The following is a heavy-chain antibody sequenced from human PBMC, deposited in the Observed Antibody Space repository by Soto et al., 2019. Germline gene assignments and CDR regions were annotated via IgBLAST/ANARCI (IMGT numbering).Heavy chain of an antibody. CDR2: IIPIYDTA. Sequence: QVQLVQSGAEVKKPGSSVKVSCKASGGTFSSFTISWVRQAPGQGLEWMGGIIPIYDTANYAQKFQGRDTITADASTRTAYMELSSLRSEDTAVYYCAKDRRADVESYDYYAMDVGGQGTTVTVAS. CDR3: AKDRRADVESYDYYAMDV. V-gene: IGHV1-69*01. J-gene: IGHJ6*02. D-gene: IGHD1-1*01. CDR1: GGTFSSFT.